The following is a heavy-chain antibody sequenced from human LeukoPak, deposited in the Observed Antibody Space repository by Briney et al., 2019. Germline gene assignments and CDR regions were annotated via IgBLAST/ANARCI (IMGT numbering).Heavy chain of an antibody. CDR1: GGSFSGYY. CDR3: ARSRYSQYFDY. J-gene: IGHJ4*02. V-gene: IGHV4-34*01. D-gene: IGHD5-18*01. CDR2: INHSGGT. Sequence: PSETLSLTCAVYGGSFSGYYWSWIRQPPGKGLEWIGEINHSGGTYYNPSLKSRVTLSVDMSKNQFSLKMNSVTAADTAVYYCARSRYSQYFDYWGQGTLVTVSS.